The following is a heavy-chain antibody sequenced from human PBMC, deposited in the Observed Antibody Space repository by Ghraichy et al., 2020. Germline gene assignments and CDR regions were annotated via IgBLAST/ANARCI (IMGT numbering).Heavy chain of an antibody. CDR1: GFTFSSYA. Sequence: GGSLRLSCAASGFTFSSYAMSWVRQAPGKGLEWVSAISGSGGSTYYADSVKGRFTISRDNSKNTLYLQMNSLRAEDTAVYYCAKFLGMAYCGGDCLGANFDYWGQGTLVTVSS. CDR2: ISGSGGST. D-gene: IGHD2-21*02. J-gene: IGHJ4*02. V-gene: IGHV3-23*01. CDR3: AKFLGMAYCGGDCLGANFDY.